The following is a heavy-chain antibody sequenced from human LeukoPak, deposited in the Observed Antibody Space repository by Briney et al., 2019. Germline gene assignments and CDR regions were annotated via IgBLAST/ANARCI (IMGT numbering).Heavy chain of an antibody. CDR2: IKSKTDGGTT. CDR3: TTDPPYCGGDCYNTI. CDR1: GFTFSNAW. Sequence: PGGSLRLSCAASGFTFSNAWMSWVRQAPGKGLEWVGRIKSKTDGGTTDYAAPVKGRFTISRDDSKNTLYLQMNSLKTEDTAVYYCTTDPPYCGGDCYNTIWGQGTMVTVSS. J-gene: IGHJ3*02. D-gene: IGHD2-21*02. V-gene: IGHV3-15*01.